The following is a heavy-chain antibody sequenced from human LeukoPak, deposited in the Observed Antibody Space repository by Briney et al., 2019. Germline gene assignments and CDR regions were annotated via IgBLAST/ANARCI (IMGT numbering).Heavy chain of an antibody. V-gene: IGHV4-4*07. D-gene: IGHD3-9*01. CDR2: IYTSGST. CDR1: GGSISSYY. Sequence: PSETLSLTCTVSGGSISSYYWSWIRQPAGKGLGWIGRIYTSGSTNYNPSLKSRVTMSVDTSKNQFSLKLSSVTAADTAVYYCAREPNCDILTGYYKGGDAFDIWGQGTMVTVSS. J-gene: IGHJ3*02. CDR3: AREPNCDILTGYYKGGDAFDI.